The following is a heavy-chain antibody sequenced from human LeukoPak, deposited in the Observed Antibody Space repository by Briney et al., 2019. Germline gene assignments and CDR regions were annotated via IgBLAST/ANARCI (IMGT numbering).Heavy chain of an antibody. CDR1: GVSISSYY. J-gene: IGHJ4*02. CDR2: IYYSGST. CDR3: ARHYNRELVAGTRPFDF. V-gene: IGHV4-59*08. Sequence: SETLSLTCTVSGVSISSYYWSWIRQPPGKGLEWIGYIYYSGSTYSNPSLRSRVTISLDTSKNQFSLRLSPVTAADTAVYYCARHYNRELVAGTRPFDFWVQGTLVSVSS. D-gene: IGHD2-15*01.